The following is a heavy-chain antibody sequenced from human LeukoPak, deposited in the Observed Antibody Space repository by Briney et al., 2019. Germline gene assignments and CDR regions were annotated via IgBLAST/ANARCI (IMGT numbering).Heavy chain of an antibody. CDR2: IIPIFGTA. J-gene: IGHJ6*02. CDR3: ARGRVVIRFCGMDV. Sequence: SVTVSCTASGGTFSSYAISWVRQAPGQGLEWMGGIIPIFGTANYAQKFQGRVTITADESTSTAYMELSSLRSEDTAVYYCARGRVVIRFCGMDVWGQGTTVTVSS. D-gene: IGHD3-3*01. V-gene: IGHV1-69*13. CDR1: GGTFSSYA.